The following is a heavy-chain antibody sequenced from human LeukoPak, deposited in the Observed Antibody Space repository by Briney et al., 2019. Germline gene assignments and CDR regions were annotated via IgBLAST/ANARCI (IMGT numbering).Heavy chain of an antibody. D-gene: IGHD2-2*01. CDR3: ARGDCSSTSCRGRGWHYYYGMDV. Sequence: ASVKVSCKASGYTFTSYYMHWVRQAPGQGLKWMGIINPSGGSTSYAQKFQGRVTMTRDTSTGTVYMELSSLRSEDTAVYYCARGDCSSTSCRGRGWHYYYGMDVWGQGTTVTVSS. CDR2: INPSGGST. CDR1: GYTFTSYY. J-gene: IGHJ6*02. V-gene: IGHV1-46*01.